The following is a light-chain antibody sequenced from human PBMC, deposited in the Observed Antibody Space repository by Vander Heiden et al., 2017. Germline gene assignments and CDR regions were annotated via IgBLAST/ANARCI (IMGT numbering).Light chain of an antibody. V-gene: IGKV3-11*01. CDR1: QSVSSY. CDR2: DAS. CDR3: QQRSNWPLT. Sequence: ELVLTQSPATLSLSPGERATLSCRASQSVSSYLAWYQQKPGQAPRLLIYDASNRATGIPARFSGSGSGTDFTLTISSLEPEDSAVYYCQQRSNWPLTFGGGTKVEIK. J-gene: IGKJ4*01.